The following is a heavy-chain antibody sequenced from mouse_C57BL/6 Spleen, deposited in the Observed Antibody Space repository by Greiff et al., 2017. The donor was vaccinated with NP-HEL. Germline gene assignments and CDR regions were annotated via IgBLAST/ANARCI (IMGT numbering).Heavy chain of an antibody. D-gene: IGHD1-1*01. CDR1: GFTFSDYG. J-gene: IGHJ1*03. Sequence: EVQVVESGGGLVKPGGSLKLSCAASGFTFSDYGMHWVRQAPEKGLEWVAYISSGSSTIYYADTVKGRFTISRDNAKNTRFLQMTSLRSEDTAMYYCARGGYYGSSYWYFDVWGTGTTVTVSS. CDR3: ARGGYYGSSYWYFDV. V-gene: IGHV5-17*01. CDR2: ISSGSSTI.